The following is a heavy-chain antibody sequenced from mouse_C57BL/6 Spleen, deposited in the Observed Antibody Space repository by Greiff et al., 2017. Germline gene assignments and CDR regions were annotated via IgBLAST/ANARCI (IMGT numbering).Heavy chain of an antibody. J-gene: IGHJ2*01. CDR2: INPSNGGT. CDR3: ARWVLRKGVDY. D-gene: IGHD2-12*01. Sequence: QVQLQQPGTELVKPGASVKLSCKASGYTFTSYWMHWVKQRPGQGLEWIGNINPSNGGTNYNEKFKSKATLTVDKSSSTAYMQLSSLTSEDSSFYYCARWVLRKGVDYWGQGTTLTVSS. CDR1: GYTFTSYW. V-gene: IGHV1-53*01.